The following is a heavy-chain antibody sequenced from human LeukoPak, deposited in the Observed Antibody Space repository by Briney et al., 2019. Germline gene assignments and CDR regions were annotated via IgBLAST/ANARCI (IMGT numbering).Heavy chain of an antibody. CDR1: GFTFSSYG. V-gene: IGHV3-30*02. D-gene: IGHD5-24*01. Sequence: GGSLRLSCAASGFTFSSYGIHWVRQAPGKGLEWVAFVRYDGSDKYYEGSVKGRFTISRDNSKNTLYLQMTSLRAEDTAVYYCAKDRDEVLFYYYYYMDVWGKGTTVTISS. CDR2: VRYDGSDK. J-gene: IGHJ6*03. CDR3: AKDRDEVLFYYYYYMDV.